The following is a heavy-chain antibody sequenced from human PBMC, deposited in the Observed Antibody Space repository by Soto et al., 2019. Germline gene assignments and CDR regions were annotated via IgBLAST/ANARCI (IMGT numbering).Heavy chain of an antibody. D-gene: IGHD6-19*01. V-gene: IGHV1-69*13. CDR3: ARDPDIAVAGLYYYYGMDV. J-gene: IGHJ6*02. CDR2: IIPIFGTA. Sequence: SVKVSCKASGGTFSSYAISWVRQAPGQGLERMGGIIPIFGTANYAQKFQGRVTITADESTSTAYMELSSLRSEDTAVYYCARDPDIAVAGLYYYYGMDVWGQGTTVTVSS. CDR1: GGTFSSYA.